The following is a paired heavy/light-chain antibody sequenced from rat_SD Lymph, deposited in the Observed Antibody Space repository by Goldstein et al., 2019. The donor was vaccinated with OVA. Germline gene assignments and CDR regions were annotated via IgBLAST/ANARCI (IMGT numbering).Light chain of an antibody. J-gene: IGKJ5*01. Sequence: IVMTQSPTSMSISVGDRVTMNCKASQNVGSNVDWYHQKTGQSPRLLIYKASNRYTGVPDRFTGSGSGTDFTFTISSMQAEDLAVYYCLQSYSYPLTFGSGTKLEIK. V-gene: IGKV6S10*01. CDR3: LQSYSYPLT. CDR1: QNVGSN. CDR2: KAS.
Heavy chain of an antibody. CDR1: GFTFSDYY. V-gene: IGHV5-22*01. J-gene: IGHJ3*01. Sequence: EVHLVESGGDLVQPGRSLKLSCAASGFTFSDYYMAWVRQAPKQGLEWVASISFAGTSTYYGDSVKGRLTISRDNAKNTLYLQMNSLRTEDTATYYCARHDPSLHYSGLWLAYWGQGTLVTVSS. CDR3: ARHDPSLHYSGLWLAY. D-gene: IGHD1-1*01. CDR2: ISFAGTST.